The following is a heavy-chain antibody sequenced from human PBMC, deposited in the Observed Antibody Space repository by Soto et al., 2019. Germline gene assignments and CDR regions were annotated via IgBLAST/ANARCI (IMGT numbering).Heavy chain of an antibody. D-gene: IGHD1-26*01. CDR2: ISSSSSTI. J-gene: IGHJ4*02. Sequence: EVQLVESGGGLVQPGGSLRLSCAASGFTFSSYSMNWVRQAPGKGLEWVSYISSSSSTIYYADCVKGRFTISKDNAKNSLYLQMKSLRDEDTAVYYCARVSRRSYHIGEVDYWGQGALVTVSS. CDR3: ARVSRRSYHIGEVDY. V-gene: IGHV3-48*02. CDR1: GFTFSSYS.